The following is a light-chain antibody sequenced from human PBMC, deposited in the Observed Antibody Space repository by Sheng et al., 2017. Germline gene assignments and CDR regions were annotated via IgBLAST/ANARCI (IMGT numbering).Light chain of an antibody. CDR2: DAS. J-gene: IGKJ4*01. CDR3: QQRINWPLT. V-gene: IGKV3-11*01. CDR1: QSVSRY. Sequence: ESVLTQSPATLSLSPGERATLSCRASQSVSRYLAWYQQKPGQAPRLLIYDASNRATGIPARFSGSGSGTDFTLTISSLEPEDFAVYYCQQRINWPLTFGGGTKVEIK.